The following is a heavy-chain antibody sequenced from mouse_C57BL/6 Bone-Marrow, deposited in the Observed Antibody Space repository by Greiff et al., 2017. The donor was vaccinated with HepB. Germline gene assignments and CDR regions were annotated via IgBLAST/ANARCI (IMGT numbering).Heavy chain of an antibody. CDR3: ARYYRVYYGSSYAMDY. V-gene: IGHV7-3*01. CDR2: IRNKANGYTT. Sequence: EVQGVESGGGLVQPGGSLSLSCAASGFTFTDYYMSWVRQPPGKALEWLGFIRNKANGYTTEYSASVKGRFTISRDNSQSILYLQMHALRAEDSATYYCARYYRVYYGSSYAMDYWGQGTSVTVSS. D-gene: IGHD1-1*01. CDR1: GFTFTDYY. J-gene: IGHJ4*01.